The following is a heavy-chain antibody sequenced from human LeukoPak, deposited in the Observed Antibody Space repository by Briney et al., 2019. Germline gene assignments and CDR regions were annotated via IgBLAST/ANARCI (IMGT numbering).Heavy chain of an antibody. V-gene: IGHV3-20*04. D-gene: IGHD2-2*01. J-gene: IGHJ5*02. CDR2: ISSKGIA. CDR3: AKDGSSTSFNWFDP. CDR1: GFKFDDYG. Sequence: GGSLRLSCAASGFKFDDYGMTWVRQTPGKGLEWVSGISSKGIAGYAGSVKGRFTVSRDNSKNTLYLQMNSLRAEDTAVYYCAKDGSSTSFNWFDPWGQGTLVTVSS.